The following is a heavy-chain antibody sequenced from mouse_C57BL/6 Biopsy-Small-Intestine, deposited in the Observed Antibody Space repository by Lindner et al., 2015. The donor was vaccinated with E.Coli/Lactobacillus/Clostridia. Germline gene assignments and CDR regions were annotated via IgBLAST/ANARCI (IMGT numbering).Heavy chain of an antibody. J-gene: IGHJ2*01. D-gene: IGHD3-3*01. CDR3: TRQGRDF. V-gene: IGHV1-54*01. CDR1: GYAFTNYL. Sequence: VQLQESGADLVRPGTSVKVSCKASGYAFTNYLIEWVKQRPGQGLEWIGLIHPGSGDTHYNEKFKDKATLTADKSSSTAYMQLSSLTSEDSAVYFCTRQGRDFWGQGTTLTVSS. CDR2: IHPGSGDT.